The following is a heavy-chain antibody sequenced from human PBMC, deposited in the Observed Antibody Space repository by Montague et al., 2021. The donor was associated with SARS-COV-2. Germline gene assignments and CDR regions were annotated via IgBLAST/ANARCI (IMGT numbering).Heavy chain of an antibody. J-gene: IGHJ6*02. CDR3: ARGPKYSSGWTGYYYGLDV. CDR2: IWYDESKE. V-gene: IGHV3-33*01. Sequence: SLRLSLSASGFIFRRYVMHWVRQAPGKGLEWMAVIWYDESKEYYADSVKGRFIISRDTSKDILFLQMSSLRVEDTAVYYCARGPKYSSGWTGYYYGLDVWGPGTTVTVS. CDR1: GFIFRRYV. D-gene: IGHD6-19*01.